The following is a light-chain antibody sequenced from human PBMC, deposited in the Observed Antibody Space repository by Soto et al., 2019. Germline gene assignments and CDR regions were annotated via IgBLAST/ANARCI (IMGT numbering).Light chain of an antibody. Sequence: DIQMTQSPSPLSASVGDRVTITCRSSQSINTWLAWYQQKPGKAPRFLIYQASSLESGVPSRFSGSGFGTEFTLTISNMQPDDFETYDGQQYKSYSTFGQGTKLETK. CDR2: QAS. CDR1: QSINTW. J-gene: IGKJ2*01. CDR3: QQYKSYST. V-gene: IGKV1-5*03.